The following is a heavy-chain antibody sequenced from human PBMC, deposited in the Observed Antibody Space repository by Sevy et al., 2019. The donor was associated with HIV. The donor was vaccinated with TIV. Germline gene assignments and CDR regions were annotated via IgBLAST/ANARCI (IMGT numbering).Heavy chain of an antibody. D-gene: IGHD2-21*02. Sequence: SETLSLTCAVSGGSISGHYWSWIRQPPGKGLEFIGWIHYSGNTNYNPSVSSRVTMSVDTSRNQFSLKLFSLTAADTAVYYCARRGSQGDHPLDLWGQGTLVTVSS. CDR2: IHYSGNT. J-gene: IGHJ4*02. CDR1: GGSISGHY. CDR3: ARRGSQGDHPLDL. V-gene: IGHV4-59*11.